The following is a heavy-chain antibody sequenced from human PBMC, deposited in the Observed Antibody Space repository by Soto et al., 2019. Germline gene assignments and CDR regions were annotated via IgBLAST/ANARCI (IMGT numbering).Heavy chain of an antibody. V-gene: IGHV4-61*01. J-gene: IGHJ4*02. CDR1: GGSVSSGSYY. CDR2: IYYSGST. Sequence: SETLSLTCTVSGGSVSSGSYYWSWIRQPPGKGLEWIGYIYYSGSTNYNPSLKSRVTISVDTSKNQFSLKLSSVTAADTAVYYCAKDRPQSDYWGQGTLVTVSS. CDR3: AKDRPQSDY.